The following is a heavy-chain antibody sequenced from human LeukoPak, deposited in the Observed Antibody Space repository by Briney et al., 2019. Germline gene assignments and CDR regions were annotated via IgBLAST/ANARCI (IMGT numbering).Heavy chain of an antibody. Sequence: GGSLRLSCAASGFTFSTSWMTWVRQAPGKGLEWVANIKQDGSAKYYVDSVKGRFTISRDNAKNSLYLQMNSLRAEDTAVYYCARDGDVDSTTGAFDIWGQGTMVTVSS. J-gene: IGHJ3*02. CDR2: IKQDGSAK. CDR1: GFTFSTSW. D-gene: IGHD7-27*01. V-gene: IGHV3-7*01. CDR3: ARDGDVDSTTGAFDI.